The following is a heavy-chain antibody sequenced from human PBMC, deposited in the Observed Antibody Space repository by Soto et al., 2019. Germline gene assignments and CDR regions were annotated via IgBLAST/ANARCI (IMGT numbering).Heavy chain of an antibody. J-gene: IGHJ6*02. Sequence: QVQLQESGPGLVKPSQTLSLTCTVSGASISTGAYHWNWIRQHPGKGLDWIGYIYYDGSTSYNSSLERRLNISLDTSKNQFSLSLTSVTAADTAVYYCARGSAGRFLGVYYGVDVWGLGTTVTVSS. V-gene: IGHV4-31*03. CDR1: GASISTGAYH. CDR2: IYYDGST. D-gene: IGHD3-3*01. CDR3: ARGSAGRFLGVYYGVDV.